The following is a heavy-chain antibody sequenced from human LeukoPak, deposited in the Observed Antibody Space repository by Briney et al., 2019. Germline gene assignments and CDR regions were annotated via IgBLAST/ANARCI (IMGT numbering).Heavy chain of an antibody. CDR1: GGSISSGDYY. Sequence: SETLSLTCTVSGGSISSGDYYWSWIRQPPGKGLEWIGYVYYSGSTYYNPSLKSRVTISVDTSKSQFSLKLSSVTAADTAVYYCARDPSYGWFDPWGQGTLVTVSS. V-gene: IGHV4-30-4*01. J-gene: IGHJ5*02. CDR3: ARDPSYGWFDP. CDR2: VYYSGST. D-gene: IGHD5-18*01.